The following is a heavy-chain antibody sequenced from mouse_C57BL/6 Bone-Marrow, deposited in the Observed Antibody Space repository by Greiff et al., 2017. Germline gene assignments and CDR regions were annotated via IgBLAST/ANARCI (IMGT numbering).Heavy chain of an antibody. V-gene: IGHV1-69*01. CDR1: GYTFTSYW. CDR3: AIISYDYDGFAY. J-gene: IGHJ3*01. Sequence: QVQLQQPGAELVMPGASVKLSCKASGYTFTSYWMHWVKQRPGQGLEWIGEIDPSDSSTNYNQKFKGKSTLTVDKSSSTAYMQLSSLTSEDSAVYYCAIISYDYDGFAYLGQGTLVTVSA. D-gene: IGHD2-4*01. CDR2: IDPSDSST.